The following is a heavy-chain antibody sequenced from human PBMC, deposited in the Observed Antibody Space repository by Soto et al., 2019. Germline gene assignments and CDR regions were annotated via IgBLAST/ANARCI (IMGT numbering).Heavy chain of an antibody. D-gene: IGHD6-19*01. Sequence: ASVKVSCKASGYTFSTSGISWVRQAPGQGLEWMGWISAYNDNTKYAQKFQGRVTMTTDTSTSTAYMELRSLRSDDTAVYYCARSRGGSGWYNWFDPWGQGTLVTVSS. CDR3: ARSRGGSGWYNWFDP. J-gene: IGHJ5*02. CDR1: GYTFSTSG. V-gene: IGHV1-18*01. CDR2: ISAYNDNT.